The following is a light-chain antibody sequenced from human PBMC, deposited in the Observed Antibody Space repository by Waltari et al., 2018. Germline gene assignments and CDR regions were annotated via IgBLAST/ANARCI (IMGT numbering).Light chain of an antibody. J-gene: IGLJ3*02. CDR1: SSDVGVYNH. V-gene: IGLV2-14*03. CDR2: DVS. CDR3: SSSTGTTWV. Sequence: QSALTQPTSVSGSPGQSITIFCSGISSDVGVYNHVSWYQQHAGKAPELIIYDVSNRPSGVSNRFSGSKSGSTASLTISGLQAEDEADYYCSSSTGTTWVFGGGTKVSVL.